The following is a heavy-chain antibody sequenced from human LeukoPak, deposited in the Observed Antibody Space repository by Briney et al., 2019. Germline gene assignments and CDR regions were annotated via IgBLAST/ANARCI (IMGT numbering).Heavy chain of an antibody. D-gene: IGHD3-22*01. Sequence: GGSLRLSCAASGFTFSSYWMSWVRQAPGKGLEWVANIKQDGSEKYYVDSVKGRFTISRDNAKKSLYLQMNSLRAEDTAVYYCARLAVSLYEGSGYVYWGQGTLVTVSS. CDR1: GFTFSSYW. J-gene: IGHJ4*02. CDR2: IKQDGSEK. CDR3: ARLAVSLYEGSGYVY. V-gene: IGHV3-7*01.